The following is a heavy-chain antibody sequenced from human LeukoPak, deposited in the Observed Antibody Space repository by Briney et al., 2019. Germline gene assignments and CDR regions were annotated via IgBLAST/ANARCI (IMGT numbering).Heavy chain of an antibody. CDR3: ARDYGDYGLDY. CDR1: GFRLSNFG. V-gene: IGHV3-23*01. Sequence: GSLRLSCAASGFRLSNFGMDWVRQGLGKGLEWVSSITGRGSSAYYADSVKGRFTISRDNSKSTLYLQMNSLRGDDTAVYYCARDYGDYGLDYWGQGALVTVAS. D-gene: IGHD4-17*01. J-gene: IGHJ4*02. CDR2: ITGRGSSA.